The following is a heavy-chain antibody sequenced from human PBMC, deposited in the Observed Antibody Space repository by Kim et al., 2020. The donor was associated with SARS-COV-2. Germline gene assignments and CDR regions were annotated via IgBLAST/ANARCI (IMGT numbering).Heavy chain of an antibody. D-gene: IGHD3-22*01. J-gene: IGHJ5*02. Sequence: ASVKVSCKASGYTFTSYYMHWVRQAPGQGLEWMGIINPSGGSTSYAQKFQGRVTMTRDTSTSTVYMELSSLRSEDTAVYYCARDSPGQPNTMIVVVTHSWFDPWGQGTLVTVSS. CDR2: INPSGGST. CDR3: ARDSPGQPNTMIVVVTHSWFDP. CDR1: GYTFTSYY. V-gene: IGHV1-46*01.